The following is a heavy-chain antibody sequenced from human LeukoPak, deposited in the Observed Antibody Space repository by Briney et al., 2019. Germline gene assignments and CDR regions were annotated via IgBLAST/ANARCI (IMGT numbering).Heavy chain of an antibody. V-gene: IGHV4-39*01. CDR1: GGSISSSSYY. CDR3: ARRGSYVWGAFDI. D-gene: IGHD3-16*01. Sequence: PSETLSLTFTVSGGSISSSSYYWGWIRQPPGKGLEWIGSIYYSGSTYYNPSLKSRVTISVDTSKNQFSLKLSSVTAAETAVYYCARRGSYVWGAFDIWGQGTMVTVSS. J-gene: IGHJ3*02. CDR2: IYYSGST.